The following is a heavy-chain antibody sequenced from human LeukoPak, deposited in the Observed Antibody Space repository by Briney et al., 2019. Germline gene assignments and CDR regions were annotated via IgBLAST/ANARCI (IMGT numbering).Heavy chain of an antibody. Sequence: GESLKISCKGSGYSFTSYWIGGVRQMPGKGLEGMGIIYPGDSDTRYSPSFEGQVTISADKAISTAYLQWSSLKASDTAMYYCARPAKRYYYDSSGYDYWGQGTLVTVSS. CDR3: ARPAKRYYYDSSGYDY. D-gene: IGHD3-22*01. J-gene: IGHJ4*02. CDR2: IYPGDSDT. V-gene: IGHV5-51*01. CDR1: GYSFTSYW.